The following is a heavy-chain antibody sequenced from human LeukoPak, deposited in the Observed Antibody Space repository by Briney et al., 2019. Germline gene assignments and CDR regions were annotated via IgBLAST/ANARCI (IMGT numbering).Heavy chain of an antibody. V-gene: IGHV3-30*18. CDR2: ISYDGSNE. CDR1: GFTFSSYG. Sequence: GGSLRLSCAASGFTFSSYGMHWVRQALDKGLEWVAVISYDGSNEYYADSVKGRFTISRDNSKNTLYLQMNSLKAEDTAVYYCAKDREITAYYGVDVWGQGTTVTVSS. J-gene: IGHJ6*02. D-gene: IGHD3-10*01. CDR3: AKDREITAYYGVDV.